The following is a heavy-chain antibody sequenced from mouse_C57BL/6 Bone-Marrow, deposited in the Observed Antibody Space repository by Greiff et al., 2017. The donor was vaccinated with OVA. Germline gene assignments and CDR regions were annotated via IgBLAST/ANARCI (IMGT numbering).Heavy chain of an antibody. CDR2: IDPSDSYT. V-gene: IGHV1-69*01. D-gene: IGHD1-1*01. Sequence: QVQLKQPGAELVMPWDSVKLSCKASGYTFTSYWMHWVKQRPGQGLEWIGEIDPSDSYTNYNQKFKGKSTLTVDKSSSRAYMQLRSLTSVNSAVYYCARDNYYGSSLFTYWGQGTLVTVSA. CDR1: GYTFTSYW. CDR3: ARDNYYGSSLFTY. J-gene: IGHJ3*01.